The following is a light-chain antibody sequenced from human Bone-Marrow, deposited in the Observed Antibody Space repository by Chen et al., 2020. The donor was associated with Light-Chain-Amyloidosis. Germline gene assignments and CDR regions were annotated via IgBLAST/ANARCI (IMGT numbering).Light chain of an antibody. J-gene: IGLJ2*01. CDR3: QSADSSGTYEVI. CDR2: RDT. CDR1: DLPKKN. Sequence: SLKLTKHPPGTCSPGQRARFTSLGDDLPKKNGYGYQQKPGQAPVLVIHRDTEGPSGISERFSGSSSGTTATLTISGVQAEDEADYHCQSADSSGTYEVIFGGGTKLTVL. V-gene: IGLV3-25*03.